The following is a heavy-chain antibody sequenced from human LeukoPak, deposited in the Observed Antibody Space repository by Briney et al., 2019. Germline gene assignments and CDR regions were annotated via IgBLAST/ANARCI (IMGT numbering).Heavy chain of an antibody. CDR2: IYYGGNT. Sequence: SETLSLTCTVSGDSISTYYWSWVRQPPGKGLEWNGYIYYGGNTNYNPSLKSRVTISVDTSKNQFSLKLSSVTAVDTAVYYCARDNDISRGFYYAMDVWGQGTTVIVSS. V-gene: IGHV4-59*01. J-gene: IGHJ6*02. CDR1: GDSISTYY. D-gene: IGHD3-9*01. CDR3: ARDNDISRGFYYAMDV.